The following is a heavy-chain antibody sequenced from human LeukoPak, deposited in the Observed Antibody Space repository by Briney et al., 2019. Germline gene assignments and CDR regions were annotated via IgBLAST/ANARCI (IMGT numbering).Heavy chain of an antibody. D-gene: IGHD3-22*01. CDR1: GFTFINYS. J-gene: IGHJ4*02. CDR3: ARSSGYYYPLDH. Sequence: GGSLRLSCAASGFTFINYSLNWVRQAPGKGLEWVSSISSSSSYIYYADSMKGRFTISRDNAKNSLYLQMNSLRAEDTAVYYCARSSGYYYPLDHWGQGTLVTVSS. V-gene: IGHV3-21*01. CDR2: ISSSSSYI.